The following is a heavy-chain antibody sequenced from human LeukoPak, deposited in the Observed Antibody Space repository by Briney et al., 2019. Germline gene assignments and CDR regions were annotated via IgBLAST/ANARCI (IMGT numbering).Heavy chain of an antibody. CDR2: INWNGGST. CDR1: GSTFDDYG. J-gene: IGHJ4*02. V-gene: IGHV3-20*04. CDR3: ARTGYDFWSGRDY. D-gene: IGHD3-3*01. Sequence: GGSLRLSCAASGSTFDDYGMSWVRQAPGKGLEWVSGINWNGGSTGYADSVKGRFTISRDNAKNSLYLQMNSLRTEDTALYYCARTGYDFWSGRDYWGQGTLVTVSS.